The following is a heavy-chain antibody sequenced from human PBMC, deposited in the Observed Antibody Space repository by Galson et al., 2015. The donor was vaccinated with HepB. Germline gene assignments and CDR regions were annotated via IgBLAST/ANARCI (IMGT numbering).Heavy chain of an antibody. CDR3: ASSHDYGDFLGAFDI. V-gene: IGHV3-48*03. CDR1: GFTFSSYE. CDR2: ISSSGSTI. Sequence: SLRLSCAASGFTFSSYEMNWVRQAPGKGLEWVSYISSSGSTIYYADSVKGRFTISRDNAKNSLYLQMNSLRAEDTAVYYCASSHDYGDFLGAFDIWGQGTMVTVSS. J-gene: IGHJ3*02. D-gene: IGHD4-17*01.